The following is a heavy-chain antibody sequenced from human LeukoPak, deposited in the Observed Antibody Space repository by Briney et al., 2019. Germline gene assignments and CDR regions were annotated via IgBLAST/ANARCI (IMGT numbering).Heavy chain of an antibody. J-gene: IGHJ4*02. CDR3: ARGGDSSGYYYAIFDY. CDR1: GGSFSGYY. V-gene: IGHV4-34*01. CDR2: INHSGST. Sequence: SETLSLTCAVYGGSFSGYYWSWIRQPPGKGLEWIGEINHSGSTNYNPSLKSRVTISVDTSKNQLSLKLSSVTAADTAVYYCARGGDSSGYYYAIFDYWGQGTLVTVSS. D-gene: IGHD3-22*01.